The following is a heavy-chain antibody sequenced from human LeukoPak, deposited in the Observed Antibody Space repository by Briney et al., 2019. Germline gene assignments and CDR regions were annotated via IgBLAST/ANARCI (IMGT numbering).Heavy chain of an antibody. CDR1: GGPISSSSYY. V-gene: IGHV4-39*01. Sequence: SETLSLTCTVSGGPISSSSYYWGWIRQPPGKGLEWIGSIYYSGSTYYNPSLKSRVTISVDTSKNQFSLKLSSVTAADTAVYYCARQVAVAGPRLDYWGQGTLGTVSS. CDR2: IYYSGST. CDR3: ARQVAVAGPRLDY. J-gene: IGHJ4*02. D-gene: IGHD6-19*01.